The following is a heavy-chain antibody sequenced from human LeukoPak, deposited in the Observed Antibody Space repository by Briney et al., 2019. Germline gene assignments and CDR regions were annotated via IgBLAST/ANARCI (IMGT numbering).Heavy chain of an antibody. V-gene: IGHV4-39*01. CDR3: ARQTGSGLFILP. D-gene: IGHD3/OR15-3a*01. J-gene: IGHJ4*02. CDR2: T. Sequence: SETLFLTCTVSGGSISSSSYYWGWIRQPPGKGLEWIGSTYYNPSLKSRVTISVDTSKNQFSLKLSSVTAADTAVYYCARQTGSGLFILPGGQGTLVTVSS. CDR1: GGSISSSSYY.